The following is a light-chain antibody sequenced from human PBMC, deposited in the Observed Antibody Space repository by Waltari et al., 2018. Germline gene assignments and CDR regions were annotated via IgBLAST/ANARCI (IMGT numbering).Light chain of an antibody. Sequence: DIQMTQSPSTLSASVGDRVTISCRASQSISTWLAWYQQKPGKAPTLLIYKASSLQSGVPSRFSGSGSGTEFTLTISSLQPDDSATYYCQQYNTYSTFGQGTKVEIK. CDR2: KAS. CDR3: QQYNTYST. CDR1: QSISTW. V-gene: IGKV1-5*03. J-gene: IGKJ1*01.